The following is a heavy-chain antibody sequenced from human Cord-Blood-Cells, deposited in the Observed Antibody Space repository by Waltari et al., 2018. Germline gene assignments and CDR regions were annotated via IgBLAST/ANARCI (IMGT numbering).Heavy chain of an antibody. CDR3: AHIDYSDAFDI. V-gene: IGHV2-5*02. D-gene: IGHD4-4*01. J-gene: IGHJ3*02. CDR2: IYWDDDK. CDR1: GSSLSTRGVG. Sequence: QITLKESGPTLVKPTQTLTLTCTFSGSSLSTRGVGVGWIRQPPGKALEWLALIYWDDDKRYSPSLKSRLTITKDTSKNQVVLTMTNMDPVDTATYYCAHIDYSDAFDIWGQGTMVTVSS.